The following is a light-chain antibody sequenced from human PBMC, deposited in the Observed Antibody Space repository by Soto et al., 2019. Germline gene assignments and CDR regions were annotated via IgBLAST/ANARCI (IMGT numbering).Light chain of an antibody. CDR3: QQYGSSPPIT. V-gene: IGKV3-20*01. CDR2: GAS. Sequence: EIVLTQSTGTLSLTPGERATLSCRASQSFSSSYLAWYQQKPGQAPRLLIYGASSRATGIPDRFSGSGSGTDFTLTISRLEPEDFAVYYCQQYGSSPPITFGQGTRPEIK. CDR1: QSFSSSY. J-gene: IGKJ5*01.